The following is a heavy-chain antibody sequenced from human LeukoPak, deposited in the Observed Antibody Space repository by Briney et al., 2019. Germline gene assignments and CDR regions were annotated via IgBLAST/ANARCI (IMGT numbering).Heavy chain of an antibody. V-gene: IGHV4-59*08. CDR2: IYYSGST. CDR3: ASGQAPRVAFDI. J-gene: IGHJ3*02. CDR1: GGSISSYY. Sequence: SETLSLTCTVSGGSISSYYWSWIRQPPGKGLEWIGYIYYSGSTNYNPSLKSRVTISVDTSKNQFSLKLSSVTAAGTAVYYCASGQAPRVAFDIWGQGTMVTVSS.